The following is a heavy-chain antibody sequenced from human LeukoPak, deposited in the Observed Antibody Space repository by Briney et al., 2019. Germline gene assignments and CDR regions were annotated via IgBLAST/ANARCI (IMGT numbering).Heavy chain of an antibody. CDR2: ISDSGRST. V-gene: IGHV3-23*01. D-gene: IGHD3-22*01. Sequence: HPGGSLRLSCAVSGITLSNYGMSWVRQAPGKGLEWVAGISDSGRSTYYADSVKGRFTISRDNPKNTLYLQMNSLRAEDTAVYFCAKRGVVIRVILVGFHKEAYYFDSWGQGALVAVSS. J-gene: IGHJ4*02. CDR1: GITLSNYG. CDR3: AKRGVVIRVILVGFHKEAYYFDS.